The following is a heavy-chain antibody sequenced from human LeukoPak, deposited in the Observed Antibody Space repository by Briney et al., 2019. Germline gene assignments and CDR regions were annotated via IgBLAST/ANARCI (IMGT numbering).Heavy chain of an antibody. CDR2: IIPIFGTA. CDR3: ARARSPPDIVVVPAAQYYYYYYMDV. Sequence: SVKVSCKASGGTFSSYAISWVRQAPGQGLEWMGGIIPIFGTANYAQKFQGRVTITAGESTSTAYMELSSLRSEDTAVYYCARARSPPDIVVVPAAQYYYYYYMDVWGKGTTVTVSS. V-gene: IGHV1-69*01. CDR1: GGTFSSYA. D-gene: IGHD2-2*01. J-gene: IGHJ6*03.